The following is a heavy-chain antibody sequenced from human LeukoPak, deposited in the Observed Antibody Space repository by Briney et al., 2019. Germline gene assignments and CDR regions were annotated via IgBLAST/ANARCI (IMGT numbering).Heavy chain of an antibody. CDR1: GGSFSGYY. D-gene: IGHD6-19*01. V-gene: IGHV4-34*01. Sequence: SETLSLTCAVYGGSFSGYYWSWIRQPPGKGLEWIGEINHSGSTNYNPSLKSRVTISVDTSKNQFSLKLSSVTAADTAVYYCARLVAGSRVTSLRPGWFDPWGQGTLVTVSS. J-gene: IGHJ5*02. CDR2: INHSGST. CDR3: ARLVAGSRVTSLRPGWFDP.